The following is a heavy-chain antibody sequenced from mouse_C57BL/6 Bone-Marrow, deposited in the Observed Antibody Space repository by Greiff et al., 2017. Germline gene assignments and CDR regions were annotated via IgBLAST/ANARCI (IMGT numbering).Heavy chain of an antibody. CDR1: GYTFTSYW. CDR3: ARGAIYYGYDY. V-gene: IGHV1-61*01. J-gene: IGHJ2*01. Sequence: QVQLQQPGAELVRPGSSVKLSCKASGYTFTSYWMDWVKQRPGQGLEWIGNIYPSDSETHYNQKFKDKATLTVDKSSSTAYMQLSSLTSEDSAVYYCARGAIYYGYDYWGQGTTLTVSS. D-gene: IGHD2-2*01. CDR2: IYPSDSET.